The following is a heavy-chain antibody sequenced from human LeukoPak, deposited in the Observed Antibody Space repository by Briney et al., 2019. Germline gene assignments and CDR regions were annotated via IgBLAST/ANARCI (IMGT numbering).Heavy chain of an antibody. CDR2: ISYDGSYQ. CDR3: AKLCVDSSGYYYVQDAFDI. Sequence: GGSLRLSCAASGFTFSNYGMHWVRQPPGKGLEWGTVISYDGSYQYYADAVKGRFTISRDNSKNTLYLQMNSLRAEDTAVYYCAKLCVDSSGYYYVQDAFDIWGQGTMVTVSS. D-gene: IGHD3-22*01. J-gene: IGHJ3*02. CDR1: GFTFSNYG. V-gene: IGHV3-30*18.